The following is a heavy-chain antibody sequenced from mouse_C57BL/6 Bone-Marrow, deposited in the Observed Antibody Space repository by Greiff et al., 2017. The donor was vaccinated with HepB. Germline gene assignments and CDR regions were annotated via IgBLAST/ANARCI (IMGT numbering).Heavy chain of an antibody. D-gene: IGHD1-1*01. CDR3: ARGHDYGISSYYFDY. V-gene: IGHV1-64*01. CDR1: GYTFTSYW. CDR2: IHPNSGST. Sequence: QVQLQQPGAELVKPGASVKLSCKASGYTFTSYWMHWVKQRPEQGLEWIGMIHPNSGSTNYNEKFKSKDTLTVDKSSSTAYMQLSSLTSEDSAVNYSARGHDYGISSYYFDYWGQGTTLTVSS. J-gene: IGHJ2*01.